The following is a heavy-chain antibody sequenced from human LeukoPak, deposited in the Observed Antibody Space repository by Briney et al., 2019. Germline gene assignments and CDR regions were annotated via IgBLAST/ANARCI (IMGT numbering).Heavy chain of an antibody. Sequence: GGSLRLSCAASGFTFSSYAMSWVRQAPGKGLEWVSIISDIGGHTNYADSVKGRFTITRDNSKNTLYVQMSSLRAEDAAVYYCAKVTRYYYGSGSYMNYFDYWGQGTLVTVSS. CDR3: AKVTRYYYGSGSYMNYFDY. D-gene: IGHD3-10*01. CDR1: GFTFSSYA. J-gene: IGHJ4*02. CDR2: ISDIGGHT. V-gene: IGHV3-23*01.